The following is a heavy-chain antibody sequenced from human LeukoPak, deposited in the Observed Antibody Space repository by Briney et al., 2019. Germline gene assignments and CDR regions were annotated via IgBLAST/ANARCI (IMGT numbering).Heavy chain of an antibody. CDR2: NHYSGSI. V-gene: IGHV4-31*03. D-gene: IGHD2-2*02. CDR3: AGGNCGSTSCYTAFWFDP. CDR1: GGSISSGGYY. J-gene: IGHJ5*02. Sequence: SETLSLTCTVSGGSISSGGYYWSWIRQHPGKGLEWIVYNHYSGSIYYNPSLKSRVTISVDTSKNQFSLKLTSVTAADTAVYYCAGGNCGSTSCYTAFWFDPWGQGTLVTVSS.